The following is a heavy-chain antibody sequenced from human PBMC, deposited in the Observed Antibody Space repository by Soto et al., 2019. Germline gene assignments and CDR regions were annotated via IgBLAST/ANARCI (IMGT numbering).Heavy chain of an antibody. J-gene: IGHJ5*02. D-gene: IGHD3-3*01. CDR2: IYYSGST. V-gene: IGHV4-59*01. Sequence: SETLSLTCTVSGGSISSYYWSWIRQPPGKGLEWIGYIYYSGSTNYNPSLKSRVTISVDTSKNQFSLKLSSVTAADTAVYYCARDGGYDFWSGYHWFDPWGQGTLVTVSS. CDR1: GGSISSYY. CDR3: ARDGGYDFWSGYHWFDP.